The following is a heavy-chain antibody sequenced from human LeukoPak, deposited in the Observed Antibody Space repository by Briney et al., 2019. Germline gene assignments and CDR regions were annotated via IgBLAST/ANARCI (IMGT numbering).Heavy chain of an antibody. J-gene: IGHJ4*02. V-gene: IGHV1-69*04. CDR3: ARGALWFGESFPFDY. CDR1: VGTFSRYA. Sequence: SVKLSCKASVGTFSRYAISWWRQAPEQGREGMGRISPIIGIVNYAQKFQGRVTITADKSTGTAYMELSRLRSEDTAVYSCARGALWFGESFPFDYWGQGTLVTVSS. D-gene: IGHD3-10*01. CDR2: ISPIIGIV.